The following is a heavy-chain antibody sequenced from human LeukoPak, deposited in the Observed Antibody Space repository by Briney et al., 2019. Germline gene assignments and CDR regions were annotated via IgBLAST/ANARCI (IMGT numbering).Heavy chain of an antibody. Sequence: GGSLRLSCAASGFTFSSYAMHWVRQAPGKGLEWVAVISYDGSNKYYADSVKGRFTISRDNSKNTLYLQMNSLRAEDTAVYYCARDRSSRPGGASDIWGQGTMVTVSS. J-gene: IGHJ3*02. D-gene: IGHD3-16*01. CDR1: GFTFSSYA. V-gene: IGHV3-30-3*01. CDR2: ISYDGSNK. CDR3: ARDRSSRPGGASDI.